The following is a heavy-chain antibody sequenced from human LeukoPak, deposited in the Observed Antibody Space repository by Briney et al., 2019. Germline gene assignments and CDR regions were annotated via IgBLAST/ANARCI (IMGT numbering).Heavy chain of an antibody. CDR1: GGSISSYY. CDR2: IYYSGST. D-gene: IGHD6-13*01. V-gene: IGHV4-59*08. CDR3: ATLSSSWYPYYFDY. J-gene: IGHJ4*02. Sequence: SETLSLTCTVSGGSISSYYWSWIRQPPGKGLEWIGYIYYSGSTNYNPSLKSRVTISVDPSKNQFSLKLSSVTAADTAVYYCATLSSSWYPYYFDYWGQGTLVTVSS.